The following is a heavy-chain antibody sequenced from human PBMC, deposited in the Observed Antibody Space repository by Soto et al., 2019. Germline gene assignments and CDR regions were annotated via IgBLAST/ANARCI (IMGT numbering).Heavy chain of an antibody. CDR2: IFDSGST. J-gene: IGHJ2*01. CDR3: AIEIMPMTNVWYFDL. D-gene: IGHD2-2*01. CDR1: GGSISGGVHS. V-gene: IGHV4-30-4*01. Sequence: QVQLQESGPGLVKPSETLSLTCTVSGGSISGGVHSWSWIRQPPGKGLECIGHIFDSGSTYYNPYLKRRLTISEDPSRSQSSLRISSVTAADTDVYYGAIEIMPMTNVWYFDLWGRGTLVTVS.